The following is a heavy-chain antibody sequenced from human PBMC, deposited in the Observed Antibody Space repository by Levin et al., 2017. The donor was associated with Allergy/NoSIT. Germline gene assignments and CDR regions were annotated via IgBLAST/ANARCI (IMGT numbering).Heavy chain of an antibody. CDR1: GFTFSSYG. J-gene: IGHJ2*01. D-gene: IGHD4-23*01. V-gene: IGHV3-33*01. Sequence: GGSLRLSCAASGFTFSSYGMHWVRQAPGKGLEWVAVIWYDGSNKYYADSVKGRFTISRDNSKNTLYLQMNSLRAEDTAVYYCARDRSYGGNSLDWYFDLWGRGTLVTVSS. CDR2: IWYDGSNK. CDR3: ARDRSYGGNSLDWYFDL.